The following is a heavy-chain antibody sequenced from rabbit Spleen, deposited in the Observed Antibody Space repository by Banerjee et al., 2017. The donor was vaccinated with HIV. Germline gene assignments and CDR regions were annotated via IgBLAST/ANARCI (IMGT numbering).Heavy chain of an antibody. CDR2: IDTSSLNT. V-gene: IGHV1S45*01. CDR3: ARDLVGVIGWNFYL. J-gene: IGHJ4*01. Sequence: QEQLEESGGDLVKPGASLPLTCKASGFDFSSSYYMCWVRQAPGKGLELIACIDTSSLNTADATWASGRFTISRTSSTTVTLRMTSLTAADRATYFCARDLVGVIGWNFYLWGQGTLVTVS. D-gene: IGHD1-1*01. CDR1: GFDFSSSYY.